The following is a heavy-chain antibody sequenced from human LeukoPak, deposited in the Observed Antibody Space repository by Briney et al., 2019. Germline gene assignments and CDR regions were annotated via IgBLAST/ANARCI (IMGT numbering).Heavy chain of an antibody. CDR1: GYTFTSYD. V-gene: IGHV1-8*01. CDR2: RDPNSGNT. D-gene: IGHD3-22*01. CDR3: ARGPPYFYGSSGYLTY. J-gene: IGHJ4*02. Sequence: ASVKASCKPSGYTFTSYDIIWVRQATGQGLEWRGWRDPNSGNTGYAQKFPGRVTMTRNTSITTAYMELSSLRSEDTAVYYCARGPPYFYGSSGYLTYWGQATLVTASS.